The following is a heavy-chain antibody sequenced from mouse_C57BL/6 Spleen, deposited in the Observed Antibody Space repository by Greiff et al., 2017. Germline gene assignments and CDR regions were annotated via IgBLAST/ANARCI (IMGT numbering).Heavy chain of an antibody. V-gene: IGHV1-69*01. Sequence: QVQLQQPGAELVMPGASVKLSCKASGYTFTSYWMHWVKQRPGQGLEWIGEIDPSDSYTNYNQKFKGKSTLTVDKSSSTAYMQLSRLTSEDSAVYYCARDYYGSSYFDYWGQGTTLTVSS. J-gene: IGHJ2*01. CDR3: ARDYYGSSYFDY. CDR2: IDPSDSYT. D-gene: IGHD1-1*01. CDR1: GYTFTSYW.